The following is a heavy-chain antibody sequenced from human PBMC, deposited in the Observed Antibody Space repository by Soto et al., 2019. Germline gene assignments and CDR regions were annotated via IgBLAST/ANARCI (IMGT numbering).Heavy chain of an antibody. CDR1: GFSLSTNEVS. CDR2: IYWDDDK. Sequence: QITLKESGPTVVKPTQTLTLTCTLSGFSLSTNEVSVGWIRQPPGKALEWLALIYWDDDKRYSPSLKNRLTITKDTSKNRVVLTMTNMDPGDTATYYCAHRDGARFYFDYWGQGTLVTVTS. CDR3: AHRDGARFYFDY. J-gene: IGHJ4*02. V-gene: IGHV2-5*02.